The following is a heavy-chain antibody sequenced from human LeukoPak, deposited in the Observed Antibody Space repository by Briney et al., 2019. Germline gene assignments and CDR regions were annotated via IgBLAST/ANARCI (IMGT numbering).Heavy chain of an antibody. CDR3: ARDDQGSSWYLGHSDAFDI. V-gene: IGHV3-66*02. Sequence: GGSLRFSCAASGFTVSSNYMSWVRQAPGKGLEWVSVIYSGGSTYYADSVKGRFTISRDNSKNTLYLQMNSLRAEDTAVYYCARDDQGSSWYLGHSDAFDIWGQGTMVTVSS. J-gene: IGHJ3*02. CDR2: IYSGGST. D-gene: IGHD6-13*01. CDR1: GFTVSSNY.